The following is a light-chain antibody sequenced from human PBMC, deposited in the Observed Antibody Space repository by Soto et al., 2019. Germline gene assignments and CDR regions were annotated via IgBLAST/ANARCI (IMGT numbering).Light chain of an antibody. CDR2: GAS. CDR3: QQYNNWPQT. Sequence: EVVMTQSQATLSVSPGERATLSCRASQSVSSNLAWYQQKPGQAPRLLIYGASTRATGIPARFSGSGSGTEFTLTISSLQSEDFAVYYCQQYNNWPQTFGQGTKVDIK. J-gene: IGKJ1*01. V-gene: IGKV3-15*01. CDR1: QSVSSN.